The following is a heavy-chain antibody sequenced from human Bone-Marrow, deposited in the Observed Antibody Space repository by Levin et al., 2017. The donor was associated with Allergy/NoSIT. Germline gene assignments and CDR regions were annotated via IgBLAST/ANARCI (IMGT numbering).Heavy chain of an antibody. Sequence: SQTLSLTCAISGDSVSSNSAAWNWIRQSPSRGLEWLGRTYYRSKWYNDYAVSVKSRITINPDTSKNQFSLQLNSVTPEDTAVYYCARGGRYYSSGAARRPVEWSNNYFDYWGQGTLVTVSS. D-gene: IGHD3-10*01. CDR2: TYYRSKWYN. CDR3: ARGGRYYSSGAARRPVEWSNNYFDY. CDR1: GDSVSSNSAA. J-gene: IGHJ4*02. V-gene: IGHV6-1*01.